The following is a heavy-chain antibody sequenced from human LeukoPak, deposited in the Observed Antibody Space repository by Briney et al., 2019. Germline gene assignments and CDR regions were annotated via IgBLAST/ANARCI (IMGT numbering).Heavy chain of an antibody. V-gene: IGHV3-43*02. CDR2: ISMDGVNT. Sequence: GGSLRLSCTVSGFTVSSNSMSWVRQAPGKGLEWVPLISMDGVNTFYADSVKGRFTISRDNNKNSLYLQMNGLRTDDTGLYYCVKGRRRGYAYGTLESWGQGTLVTVSS. D-gene: IGHD5-18*01. J-gene: IGHJ4*02. CDR3: VKGRRRGYAYGTLES. CDR1: GFTVSSNS.